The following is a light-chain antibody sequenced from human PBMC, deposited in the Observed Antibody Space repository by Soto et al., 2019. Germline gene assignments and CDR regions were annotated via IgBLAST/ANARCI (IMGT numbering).Light chain of an antibody. CDR1: QSVSSN. V-gene: IGKV3-15*01. Sequence: EIVMTQSPATLSVSPGERATLSCRASQSVSSNLAWYQQKPGQAPRLLIYGVSTRATGIPARFSGSGSGTEFTLTISSLQSEDFAVYYGQQYNNWPPITFGQGTRLDSK. CDR2: GVS. CDR3: QQYNNWPPIT. J-gene: IGKJ5*01.